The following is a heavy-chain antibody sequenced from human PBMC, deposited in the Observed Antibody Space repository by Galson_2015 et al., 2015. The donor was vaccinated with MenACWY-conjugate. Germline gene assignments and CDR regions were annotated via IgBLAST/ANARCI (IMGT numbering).Heavy chain of an antibody. CDR1: GYTFTNYW. CDR2: IYPGDSDT. Sequence: QSGAEVTKPGESLAISCTGSGYTFTNYWIGWVRQMPGKGLEWMGIIYPGDSDTRYSPSFQGQVTISADKSISTAYLQWSSLKASDTAMYYCARPASGHSSSCDYWGQGTLVTVSS. V-gene: IGHV5-51*03. J-gene: IGHJ4*02. D-gene: IGHD6-13*01. CDR3: ARPASGHSSSCDY.